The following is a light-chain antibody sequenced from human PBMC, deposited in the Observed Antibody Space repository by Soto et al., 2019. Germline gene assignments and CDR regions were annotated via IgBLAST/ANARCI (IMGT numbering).Light chain of an antibody. CDR2: KAS. J-gene: IGKJ1*01. CDR3: QHYNSYSEA. CDR1: QTISSW. Sequence: DIQMTQSPSTLSGSVGDRVTITCWASQTISSWLAWYQQKPGKAPKLLIYKASTLKSGVPSWFSGSGSGTEFTLTISSLQPDDFATYYCQHYNSYSEAFGQGTKVELK. V-gene: IGKV1-5*03.